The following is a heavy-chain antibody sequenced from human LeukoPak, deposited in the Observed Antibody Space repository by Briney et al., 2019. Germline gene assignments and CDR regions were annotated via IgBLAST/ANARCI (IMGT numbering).Heavy chain of an antibody. V-gene: IGHV3-7*01. CDR3: ARCDGGPNSGSYYFGVDY. CDR1: GLPFSSYW. CDR2: IKQDGSEK. J-gene: IGHJ4*02. D-gene: IGHD1-26*01. Sequence: GGSLRLSCAASGLPFSSYWMSWVRQAPGKGLEWVANIKQDGSEKYYVDSVKGRFTISRDNVKNSLYLQMNSLRAEDTAVYYCARCDGGPNSGSYYFGVDYWGQGTLVTVSS.